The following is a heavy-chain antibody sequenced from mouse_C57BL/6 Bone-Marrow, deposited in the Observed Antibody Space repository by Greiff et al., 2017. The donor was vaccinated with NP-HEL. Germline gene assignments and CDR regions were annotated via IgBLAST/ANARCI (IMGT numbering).Heavy chain of an antibody. Sequence: EVKLMESGEGLVKPGGSLKLSCAASGFTFSSYAMSWVRQTPEKRLEWVAYISSGGDYIYYAVTVKGRFTISRDNARNTLYLQRSRMKSEDTAMYYCTRDRGSSSPFAYWGQGTLVTVSA. J-gene: IGHJ3*01. CDR2: ISSGGDYI. D-gene: IGHD1-1*01. V-gene: IGHV5-9-1*02. CDR3: TRDRGSSSPFAY. CDR1: GFTFSSYA.